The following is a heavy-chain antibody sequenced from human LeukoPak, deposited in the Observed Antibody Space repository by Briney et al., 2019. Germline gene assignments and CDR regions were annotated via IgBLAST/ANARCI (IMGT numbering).Heavy chain of an antibody. D-gene: IGHD2-15*01. CDR1: GGTFSSYA. J-gene: IGHJ4*02. V-gene: IGHV1-69*05. CDR2: IIPIFGTA. Sequence: SVKVSRKASGGTFSSYAISWVRQAPGQGLEWMGRIIPIFGTANYAQKFQGRVTITTDESTSTAYMELSSLRSEDTAVYYCARDFDCSGGSCHYYFDYWGQGTLVTVSS. CDR3: ARDFDCSGGSCHYYFDY.